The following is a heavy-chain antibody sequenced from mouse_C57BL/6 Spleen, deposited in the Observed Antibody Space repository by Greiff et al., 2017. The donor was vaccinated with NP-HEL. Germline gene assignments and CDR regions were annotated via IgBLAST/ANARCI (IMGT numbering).Heavy chain of an antibody. D-gene: IGHD2-1*01. J-gene: IGHJ2*01. Sequence: DVHLVESGGGLVQPGGSLSLSCAASGFTFTDYYMSWVRQPPGKALEWLGFIRNKANGYTTEYSASVKGRFTISRDNSQSILYLQMNALRAEDSATYYCARYGNYVDYFDYWGQGTTLTVSS. CDR3: ARYGNYVDYFDY. CDR2: IRNKANGYTT. V-gene: IGHV7-3*01. CDR1: GFTFTDYY.